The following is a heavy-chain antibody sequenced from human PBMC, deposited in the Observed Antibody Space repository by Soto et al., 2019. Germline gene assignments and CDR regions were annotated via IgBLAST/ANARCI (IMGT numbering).Heavy chain of an antibody. D-gene: IGHD5-12*01. Sequence: QVQLVESGGGVVQPGRSLRLSCAASGFTFSTYTIHWVRQAPGKGLEWVAVISYDGSNKYYADSVKGRFTISRDNSKNTLYLQMNSLRAEDTAVYYCARDRGYSGYDPASIIGLDYYGMDVWGQGTTVTVSS. CDR3: ARDRGYSGYDPASIIGLDYYGMDV. J-gene: IGHJ6*02. V-gene: IGHV3-30-3*01. CDR2: ISYDGSNK. CDR1: GFTFSTYT.